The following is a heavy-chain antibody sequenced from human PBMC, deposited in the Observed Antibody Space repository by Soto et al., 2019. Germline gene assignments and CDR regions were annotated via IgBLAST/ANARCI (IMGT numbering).Heavy chain of an antibody. D-gene: IGHD3-10*01. J-gene: IGHJ5*02. CDR2: IFSNDEK. CDR1: GFSLSNTRMG. Sequence: QVTLKESGPVLVKPTETLTLTCTVSGFSLSNTRMGVSWIRQPPGKALEWLAHIFSNDEKSYSTSLKSRLTTSKDTSNSQVVLSMTNMDPVDTATYYCTRIEKGSATYTWGQGPLVTVSS. CDR3: TRIEKGSATYT. V-gene: IGHV2-26*01.